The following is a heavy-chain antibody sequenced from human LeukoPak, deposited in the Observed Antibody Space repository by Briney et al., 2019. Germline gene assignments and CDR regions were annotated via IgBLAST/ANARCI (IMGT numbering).Heavy chain of an antibody. CDR2: IYYTGST. J-gene: IGHJ5*02. Sequence: SETLSLTCSVSGGSISSSTYYWGWTRQPPGKGLEWIGTIYYTGSTFYNPSLKSRLTLSVDTSKNQFSLELSSVTAADTAVYHCARHGTRYSGYDWFDPWGQGTLVTVSS. CDR1: GGSISSSTYY. CDR3: ARHGTRYSGYDWFDP. D-gene: IGHD5-12*01. V-gene: IGHV4-39*01.